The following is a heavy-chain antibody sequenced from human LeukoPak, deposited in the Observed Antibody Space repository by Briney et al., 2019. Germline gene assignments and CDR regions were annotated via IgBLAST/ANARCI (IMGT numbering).Heavy chain of an antibody. CDR1: GYTFNTYG. CDR2: INAYNGDT. J-gene: IGHJ5*02. Sequence: GASVKVSCKASGYTFNTYGISWVRQAPGQGLEWMGWINAYNGDTNHAQKFQGRVTMTTDTSTTTAYMELGSLRSDDTAVYYCARDGSGHWFDPWGQGTLDTVSS. CDR3: ARDGSGHWFDP. V-gene: IGHV1-18*04. D-gene: IGHD6-25*01.